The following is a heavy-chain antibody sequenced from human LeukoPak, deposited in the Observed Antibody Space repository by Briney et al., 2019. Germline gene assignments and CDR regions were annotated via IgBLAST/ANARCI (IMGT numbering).Heavy chain of an antibody. CDR1: GFTVSSNY. J-gene: IGHJ3*02. D-gene: IGHD1-26*01. CDR2: IYSGGST. V-gene: IGHV3-53*01. CDR3: ARGGSYLSAFDI. Sequence: RGSLRLSCAPSGFTVSSNYMSWVRQAPEEGLEWVSIIYSGGSTFYADSVRGRFTISRDNSKNTLYLQMNSLRAEDTAVYYCARGGSYLSAFDIWGQGTMVTVSS.